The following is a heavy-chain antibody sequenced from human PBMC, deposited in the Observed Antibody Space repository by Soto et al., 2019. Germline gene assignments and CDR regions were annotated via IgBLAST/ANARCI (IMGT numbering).Heavy chain of an antibody. CDR3: ASPYSGYDSLDY. Sequence: SETLSLTCTVSGCTISSSSYYWGWIRQPPGKGLEWIGSIYYSGSTYYNPSLKSRVTISVDTSKNQFSLKLSSVTAADTAVYYCASPYSGYDSLDYWGQGTLVTVSS. CDR1: GCTISSSSYY. V-gene: IGHV4-39*01. CDR2: IYYSGST. J-gene: IGHJ4*02. D-gene: IGHD5-12*01.